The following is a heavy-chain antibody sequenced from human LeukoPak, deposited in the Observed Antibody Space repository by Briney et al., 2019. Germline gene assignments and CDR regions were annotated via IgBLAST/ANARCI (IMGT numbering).Heavy chain of an antibody. CDR1: GFTFSSYG. J-gene: IGHJ5*02. Sequence: GGSLRLSCAASGFTFSSYGMHWVRQAPGKGLEWVAVISYDGSNKYYAGSVKGRFTISRDNSKNTLYLQMNSLRAEDTAVYYCAKDGVVVAATRFNWFDPWGQGTLVTVSS. CDR3: AKDGVVVAATRFNWFDP. V-gene: IGHV3-30*18. D-gene: IGHD2-15*01. CDR2: ISYDGSNK.